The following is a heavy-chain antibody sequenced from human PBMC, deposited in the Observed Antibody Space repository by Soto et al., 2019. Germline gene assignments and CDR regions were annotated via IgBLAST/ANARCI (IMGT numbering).Heavy chain of an antibody. J-gene: IGHJ1*01. CDR1: GGSISSGSYY. D-gene: IGHD3-10*01. V-gene: IGHV4-31*03. Sequence: QVQLQESGPGLVKPSQTLSLTCTVSGGSISSGSYYWSWIRQHPGKGLEWIGYIYYSGSTYYNPSLKSRVTVSVDTSKNQFSLKLSSVTAADTAVYYCARAAYYGSGSYYKPVYFQHWGQGTLVTVSS. CDR2: IYYSGST. CDR3: ARAAYYGSGSYYKPVYFQH.